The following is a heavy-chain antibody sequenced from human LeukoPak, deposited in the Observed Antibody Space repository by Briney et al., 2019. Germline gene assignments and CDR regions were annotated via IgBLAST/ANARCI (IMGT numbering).Heavy chain of an antibody. Sequence: GGSLRLSCAASGFTFSSYAMSWVRQAPGKGLEWLSAISGSGGSTYYADSVKGRITISRDNSKNTLYLQMNSLRAEDTAVYYCARGDIVVVPAASFDYWGQGTLVTVSS. J-gene: IGHJ4*02. CDR1: GFTFSSYA. V-gene: IGHV3-23*01. D-gene: IGHD2-2*01. CDR2: ISGSGGST. CDR3: ARGDIVVVPAASFDY.